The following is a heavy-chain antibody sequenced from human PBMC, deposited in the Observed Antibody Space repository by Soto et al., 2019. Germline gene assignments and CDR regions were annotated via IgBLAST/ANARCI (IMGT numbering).Heavy chain of an antibody. J-gene: IGHJ4*02. CDR3: ARHVSGSYYQTTGTYYFDY. Sequence: KPSETLSLTCTVSGGSISSYYWSWIRQPPGKGLEWIGYIYYSGSTNYNPSLKSRVTISVDTSKNQFSLKLSSVTAADTAVYYCARHVSGSYYQTTGTYYFDYWGQGTLVTV. D-gene: IGHD1-26*01. CDR1: GGSISSYY. V-gene: IGHV4-59*08. CDR2: IYYSGST.